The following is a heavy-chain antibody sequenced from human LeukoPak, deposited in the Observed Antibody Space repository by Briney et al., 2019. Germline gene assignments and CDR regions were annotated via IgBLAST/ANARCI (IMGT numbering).Heavy chain of an antibody. CDR3: TRRGASTGAFDV. J-gene: IGHJ3*01. CDR2: INSDGSST. Sequence: GGSLRLSCAASGFTFSNYSMHWVRQGPGKGLVWVSRINSDGSSTSYADSVKGRFTISRDNAKNTLYLQMKSLRAEDTAVYYCTRRGASTGAFDVWGQGTMVTVSS. D-gene: IGHD1-26*01. V-gene: IGHV3-74*01. CDR1: GFTFSNYS.